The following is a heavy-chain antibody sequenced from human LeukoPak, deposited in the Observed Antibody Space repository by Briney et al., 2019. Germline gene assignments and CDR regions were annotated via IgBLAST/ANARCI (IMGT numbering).Heavy chain of an antibody. CDR3: AREGSQGSGSYFGY. CDR2: IYRDGST. CDR1: GFTVSSNY. V-gene: IGHV3-66*01. Sequence: RGSLRLSCAASGFTVSSNYMSWVSQAPGKGLEWVSVIYRDGSTYNADSVKGRFTISRDNSKNTLYLQMNSLRAEDTAVYYCAREGSQGSGSYFGYWGQGTLVTVSS. D-gene: IGHD3-10*01. J-gene: IGHJ4*02.